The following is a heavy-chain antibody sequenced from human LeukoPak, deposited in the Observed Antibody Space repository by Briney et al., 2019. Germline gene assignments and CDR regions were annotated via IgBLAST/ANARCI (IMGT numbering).Heavy chain of an antibody. CDR1: GGSISSGGNY. Sequence: SETLSLTCTVSGGSISSGGNYWSWIRQPPGKGLEWIGYIYYSGSTYYNPSLKSRVTISVDTSKNQFSLKLSSVTAADTAVYYCARVRGGLRFLDYWGQGTLVTVSS. D-gene: IGHD5-12*01. J-gene: IGHJ4*02. V-gene: IGHV4-30-4*08. CDR3: ARVRGGLRFLDY. CDR2: IYYSGST.